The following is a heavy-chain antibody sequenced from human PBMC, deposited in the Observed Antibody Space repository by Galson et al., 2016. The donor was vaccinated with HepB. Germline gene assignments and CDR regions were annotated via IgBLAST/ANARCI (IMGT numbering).Heavy chain of an antibody. CDR3: GKHGDFDY. Sequence: SLRLSCAASGFSFSNSGMSWVRQAPGRGLEWVSGITRSGDATQHADFVKGRFTIARDNSKNTLYLYMNNLTAGDTAMYYWGKHGDFDYWGQGALFTVSS. CDR2: ITRSGDAT. D-gene: IGHD3-16*01. V-gene: IGHV3-23*01. J-gene: IGHJ4*02. CDR1: GFSFSNSG.